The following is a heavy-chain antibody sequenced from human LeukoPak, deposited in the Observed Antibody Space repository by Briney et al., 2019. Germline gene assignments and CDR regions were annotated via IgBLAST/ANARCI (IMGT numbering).Heavy chain of an antibody. CDR2: ISWNSGSI. CDR1: GFTFDDYA. CDR3: AKDREDYGDYVGGMDV. Sequence: GGSLRLSCAASGFTFDDYAMHWVRHAPGKGLEWVSGISWNSGSIGYADSVKGRFTISRDNAKNSLYLQMNSLRAEDTALYYCAKDREDYGDYVGGMDVWGQGTTVTVSS. J-gene: IGHJ6*02. D-gene: IGHD4-17*01. V-gene: IGHV3-9*01.